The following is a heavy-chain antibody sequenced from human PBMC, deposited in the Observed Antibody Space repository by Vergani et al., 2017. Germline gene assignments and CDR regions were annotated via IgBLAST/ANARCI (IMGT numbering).Heavy chain of an antibody. V-gene: IGHV3-30-3*01. J-gene: IGHJ4*02. D-gene: IGHD4-17*01. CDR2: ISYDGSNK. Sequence: VQLVESGGGLVQPGGSLRLSCSASGFTFSSYAMHWVRQAPGKGLEWVAVISYDGSNKYYADSVKGRFTISRDNSKNTLYLQMNSLRAEDTAVYYCARGAGDYVPYYFDYWGQGTLVTVSS. CDR3: ARGAGDYVPYYFDY. CDR1: GFTFSSYA.